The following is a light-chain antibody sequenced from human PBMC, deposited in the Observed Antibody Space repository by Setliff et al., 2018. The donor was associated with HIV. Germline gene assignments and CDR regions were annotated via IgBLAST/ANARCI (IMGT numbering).Light chain of an antibody. CDR2: EVF. CDR3: SSYTRTNLFV. V-gene: IGLV2-14*01. Sequence: ALAQPRSVSGSLGQSVTTAWNWTASDISHYSFVSWYQQHPDSAPKLLIYEVFNRPSGVSHRFSGSKSGNTASLTISGLQAEDEADYYCSSYTRTNLFVFGTGTKVTVL. CDR1: ASDISHYSF. J-gene: IGLJ1*01.